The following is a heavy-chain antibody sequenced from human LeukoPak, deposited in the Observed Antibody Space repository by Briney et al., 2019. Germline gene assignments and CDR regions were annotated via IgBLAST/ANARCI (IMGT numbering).Heavy chain of an antibody. CDR3: ARGWRTSGSYSNWFDH. Sequence: SETLSLTCAVYGVSFSGYYWSWIRQPPGKGLEWIGKINHSGSTNYNPSLKSRVTISVDTSKNQFSLKLSSVTAADTAVYYCARGWRTSGSYSNWFDHWGQGTLVTVSS. CDR2: INHSGST. V-gene: IGHV4-34*01. J-gene: IGHJ5*02. CDR1: GVSFSGYY. D-gene: IGHD1-26*01.